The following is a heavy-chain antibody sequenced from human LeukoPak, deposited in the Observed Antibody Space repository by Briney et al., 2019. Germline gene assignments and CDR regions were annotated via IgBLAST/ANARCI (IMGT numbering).Heavy chain of an antibody. CDR2: ISDSGRST. D-gene: IGHD1-7*01. J-gene: IGHJ4*02. V-gene: IGHV3-23*01. CDR1: GLTVSSTY. Sequence: GGSLRLSCAASGLTVSSTYMSWVRQTPGKGLEWVSVISDSGRSTYYADSVKGRFTISRDNSKNTLFLQMNSLRAEDTALYYCAKKPGTTGGPFDYWGQGTLVTVSS. CDR3: AKKPGTTGGPFDY.